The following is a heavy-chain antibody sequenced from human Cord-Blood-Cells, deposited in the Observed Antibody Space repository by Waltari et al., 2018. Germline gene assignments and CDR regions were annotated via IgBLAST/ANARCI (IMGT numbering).Heavy chain of an antibody. CDR1: GFTFSNAW. Sequence: EVQLVESGGGLVKPGGSLRLSCAASGFTFSNAWMSWVRQAPGRGLEWVGRINSKTDGGTTDYAAPVKGRFTISRDDTKNTLYLQMNSLRTEDTAVYYCTTGRYSSGYFDYWGQGTLVTVAS. CDR3: TTGRYSSGYFDY. D-gene: IGHD6-19*01. J-gene: IGHJ4*02. V-gene: IGHV3-15*01. CDR2: INSKTDGGTT.